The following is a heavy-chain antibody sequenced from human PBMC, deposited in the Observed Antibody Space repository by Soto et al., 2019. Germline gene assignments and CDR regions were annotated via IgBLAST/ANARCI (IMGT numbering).Heavy chain of an antibody. J-gene: IGHJ3*02. CDR2: IYTSGST. D-gene: IGHD2-15*01. CDR1: GGSISGYC. Sequence: QVQLQESGPGLVKPSDTLSLTCSVSGGSISGYCWSWIRQSAGKGLEWIGRIYTSGSTTYNPSLRSRVTMSGDTSKKQLSLKLTSVTAADAAVYYCARAGHGGTYNDVFDIWGQGTLVTVSS. CDR3: ARAGHGGTYNDVFDI. V-gene: IGHV4-4*07.